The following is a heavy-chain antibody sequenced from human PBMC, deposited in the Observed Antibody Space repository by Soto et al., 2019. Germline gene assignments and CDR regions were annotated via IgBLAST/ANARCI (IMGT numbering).Heavy chain of an antibody. CDR3: ARMEYYYDSSGYEAAFDI. J-gene: IGHJ3*02. D-gene: IGHD3-22*01. V-gene: IGHV3-33*01. CDR1: GFPFSSYG. CDR2: IWYDGSNK. Sequence: LRLSCAASGFPFSSYGMHWVRQAPGKGLEWVAVIWYDGSNKYYADSVKGRFTISRDNSKNTLYLQMNSLRAEDTAVYYCARMEYYYDSSGYEAAFDIWGQGTMVTVSS.